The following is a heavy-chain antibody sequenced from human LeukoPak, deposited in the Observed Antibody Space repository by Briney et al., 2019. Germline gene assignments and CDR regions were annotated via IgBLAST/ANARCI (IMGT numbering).Heavy chain of an antibody. V-gene: IGHV1-18*01. CDR3: ARDITYYYDSSGSLDY. D-gene: IGHD3-22*01. CDR2: ISAYNGNT. J-gene: IGHJ4*02. Sequence: GASVKVSCKASGYTFTSYSISWVLQAPGQGLEWMGWISAYNGNTNYAQKLQGRVTMTTDTSTSTAYMELRSLRSDDTAVYYCARDITYYYDSSGSLDYWGQGTLVTVSS. CDR1: GYTFTSYS.